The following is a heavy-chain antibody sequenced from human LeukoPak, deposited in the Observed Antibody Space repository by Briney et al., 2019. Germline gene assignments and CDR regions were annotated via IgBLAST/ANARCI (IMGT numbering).Heavy chain of an antibody. CDR1: GFTFSNYW. D-gene: IGHD3-3*01. Sequence: GGSLRLSCEGSGFTFSNYWMGWVRQAPGKGLQWVANIKTDGSEKYYVDSVKGRFTVSRDNAKNSLYLQMNSLRAEDTAVYYCAKALRFLEWPDAFDIWGQGTMVTVSS. J-gene: IGHJ3*02. CDR2: IKTDGSEK. V-gene: IGHV3-7*01. CDR3: AKALRFLEWPDAFDI.